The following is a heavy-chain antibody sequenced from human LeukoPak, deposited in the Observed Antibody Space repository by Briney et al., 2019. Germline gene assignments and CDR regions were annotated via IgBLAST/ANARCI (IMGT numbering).Heavy chain of an antibody. CDR1: GGSISSYY. V-gene: IGHV4-59*12. Sequence: PSETLSLTCTVSGGSISSYYWSWIPQPPGKGREWIGYIYYSGSTNYNPSLKSRVTISVDTSKNQFSLKLSSVTAADTAVYYCASLVVVISPYGMDVWGQGTTVTVSS. CDR2: IYYSGST. D-gene: IGHD3-22*01. J-gene: IGHJ6*02. CDR3: ASLVVVISPYGMDV.